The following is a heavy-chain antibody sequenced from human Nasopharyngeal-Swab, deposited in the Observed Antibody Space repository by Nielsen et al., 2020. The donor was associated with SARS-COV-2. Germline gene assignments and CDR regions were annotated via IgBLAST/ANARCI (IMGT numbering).Heavy chain of an antibody. V-gene: IGHV3-52*01. CDR2: IKCDGSEK. CDR3: VRGDCGGDCYWGLGMDV. CDR1: GFTFSSSW. Sequence: GESPKISCAASGFTFSSSWMHWVCQAPEKGLEWVADIKCDGSEKYYVDSVKGRLTISRDNAKNSLYLQVNSLRAEDMTVYYCVRGDCGGDCYWGLGMDVWGQGTTVTVSS. D-gene: IGHD2-21*02. J-gene: IGHJ6*02.